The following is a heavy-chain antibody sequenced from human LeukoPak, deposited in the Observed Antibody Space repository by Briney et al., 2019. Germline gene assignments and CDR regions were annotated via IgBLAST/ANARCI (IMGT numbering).Heavy chain of an antibody. CDR2: IYYSGST. V-gene: IGHV4-61*08. J-gene: IGHJ4*02. D-gene: IGHD4-23*01. CDR1: GGSINNGGYY. CDR3: AGESADGGNSGIS. Sequence: SETLSLTCTVSGGSINNGGYYWSWIRQHPGKGLEWIGYIYYSGSTNYNPSLKSRVTISVDTSKNQFSLKLSSVTAADTAVYYCAGESADGGNSGISWGQGTLVTVSS.